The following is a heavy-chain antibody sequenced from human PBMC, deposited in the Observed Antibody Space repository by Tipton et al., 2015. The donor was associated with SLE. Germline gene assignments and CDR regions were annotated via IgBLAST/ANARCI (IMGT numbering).Heavy chain of an antibody. D-gene: IGHD1-26*01. CDR3: ARGGGSYYDY. V-gene: IGHV4-34*01. CDR1: GGSFSGYY. Sequence: TLSLTCAVYGGSFSGYYWSWIRQPPGKGLEWIGESKPSGSTNYNPSLKSRVTLSSDTPKNQFSLRVRSVTAADTAVYYCARGGGSYYDYWGQGTLVTVSS. J-gene: IGHJ4*02. CDR2: SKPSGST.